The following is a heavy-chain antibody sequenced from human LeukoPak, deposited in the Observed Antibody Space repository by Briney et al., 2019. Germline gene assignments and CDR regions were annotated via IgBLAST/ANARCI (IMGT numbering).Heavy chain of an antibody. J-gene: IGHJ4*02. CDR2: IYHSGST. CDR3: ARYTGVNGYYFDY. V-gene: IGHV4-59*04. Sequence: PSETLSLTCTVSGGSISSYYWSWIRQPPGKGLEWIATIYHSGSTYYNASLKSRVTISVDTSKSHFSLKLSSVTAADTAMYYCARYTGVNGYYFDYWGQGTLVTVSS. D-gene: IGHD5-12*01. CDR1: GGSISSYY.